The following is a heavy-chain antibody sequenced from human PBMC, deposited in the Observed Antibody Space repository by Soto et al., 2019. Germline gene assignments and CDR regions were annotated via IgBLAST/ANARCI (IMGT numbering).Heavy chain of an antibody. CDR3: ASYSGSYYSYYFDY. J-gene: IGHJ4*02. CDR1: GFTFSSYA. D-gene: IGHD1-26*01. Sequence: GGSLRLSCAASGFTFSSYAMSWVRQAPGKGLEWVSAISGSGGSTYYADSVKGRFTISRDNSKNTLYLQMNSLRAEDTAVYYCASYSGSYYSYYFDYWGQGTLVTVSS. V-gene: IGHV3-23*01. CDR2: ISGSGGST.